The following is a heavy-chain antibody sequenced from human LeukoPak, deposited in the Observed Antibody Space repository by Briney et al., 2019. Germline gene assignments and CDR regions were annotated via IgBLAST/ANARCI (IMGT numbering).Heavy chain of an antibody. CDR3: ARRSESYGYFDY. V-gene: IGHV5-51*01. CDR2: IYPGDSDT. J-gene: IGHJ4*02. D-gene: IGHD1-26*01. CDR1: GYRFTSYW. Sequence: GESLKISCKGSGYRFTSYWVGWVRQMPGKGLERMGIIYPGDSDTRYSPTFQGQVTISVDKSISTAYLQWSSLKGSDTAMYYCARRSESYGYFDYWGQGTLVTVSS.